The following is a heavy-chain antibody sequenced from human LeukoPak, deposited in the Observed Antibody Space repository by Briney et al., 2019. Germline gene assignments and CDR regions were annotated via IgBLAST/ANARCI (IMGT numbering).Heavy chain of an antibody. V-gene: IGHV5-51*01. Sequence: GESLKISCKVSGYNFAEQWIGWVRQMPGKGLEWVAIIYPDDSDSRYDSDTRYSPSFKGQVTISADKSISTAYLQWSSLKASDTAMYYCAREAWGSVDYWGQGTLVTVSS. CDR3: AREAWGSVDY. D-gene: IGHD7-27*01. CDR2: IYPDDSDSRYDSDT. CDR1: GYNFAEQW. J-gene: IGHJ4*02.